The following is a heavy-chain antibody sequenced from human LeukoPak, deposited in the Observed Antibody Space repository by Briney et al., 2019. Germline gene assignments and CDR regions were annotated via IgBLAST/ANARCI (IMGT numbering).Heavy chain of an antibody. Sequence: GGSLRLSCAASGFTFSGSAMHWVRQAPGKGLEWVAVISYDGSNKYYADSVKGRFTISRDNSKNTLYLQMNSLRAEDTAVYYCARDRGMYGSFDYWGQGTLVTVSS. D-gene: IGHD6-19*01. J-gene: IGHJ4*02. CDR2: ISYDGSNK. V-gene: IGHV3-30*04. CDR3: ARDRGMYGSFDY. CDR1: GFTFSGSA.